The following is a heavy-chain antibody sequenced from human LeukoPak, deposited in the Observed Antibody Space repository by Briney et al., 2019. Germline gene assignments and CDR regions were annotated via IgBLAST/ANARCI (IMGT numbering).Heavy chain of an antibody. Sequence: SGGSLRLSCAASGFTFTNAWMNWVRQAPGKGLEWVGRIKSKADGEAIDYAAPVKGRFTFSRDDSRNMLYLQMNSLKSEDTAVYYCSTLTSRGLSDSWGQGTLVTVSS. CDR2: IKSKADGEAI. V-gene: IGHV3-15*07. J-gene: IGHJ4*02. CDR3: STLTSRGLSDS. D-gene: IGHD1-20*01. CDR1: GFTFTNAW.